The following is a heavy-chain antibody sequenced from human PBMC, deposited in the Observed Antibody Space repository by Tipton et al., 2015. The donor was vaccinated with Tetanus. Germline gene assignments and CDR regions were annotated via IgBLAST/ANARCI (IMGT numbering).Heavy chain of an antibody. J-gene: IGHJ5*02. CDR1: GGTFTSYY. D-gene: IGHD4-17*01. Sequence: QLVQSGAEVKKPGSSVKVSCKASGGTFTSYYMHWVRQAPGQGLEWMGIIHPSGGSTSYAQKFQGRVTMTRDTSTSTVYMELSSLRSEDTAVYYCARALRDYGDYEAPWFDPWGQGTLVTVSS. CDR2: IHPSGGST. V-gene: IGHV1-46*01. CDR3: ARALRDYGDYEAPWFDP.